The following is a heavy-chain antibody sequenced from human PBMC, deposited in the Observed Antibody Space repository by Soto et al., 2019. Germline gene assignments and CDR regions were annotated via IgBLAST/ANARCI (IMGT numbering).Heavy chain of an antibody. Sequence: SETLSLTCTVSGASISGYYWSWIRKSAGKGLEWIGRIYATGTTDYNPSLKSRVMMSVDTSKKQFSLKLRSVTTADTAVYYCVRDGTKTLRDWFDPWAQGISVTVSS. V-gene: IGHV4-4*07. J-gene: IGHJ5*02. D-gene: IGHD1-1*01. CDR3: VRDGTKTLRDWFDP. CDR2: IYATGTT. CDR1: GASISGYY.